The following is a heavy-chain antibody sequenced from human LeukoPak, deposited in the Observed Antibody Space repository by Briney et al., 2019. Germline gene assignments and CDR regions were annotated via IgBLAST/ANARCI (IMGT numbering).Heavy chain of an antibody. CDR1: GGSFSGYY. CDR3: ARGCLSSNSPYGYFDY. J-gene: IGHJ4*02. D-gene: IGHD4-4*01. V-gene: IGHV4-34*01. CDR2: INHSGRS. Sequence: PSETLSLTCAVYGGSFSGYYWSWIRQPPGKGLEWIGEINHSGRSNYNPSLKSRVTISVDTYKNKYSLKLRAGTAADKGVEYRARGCLSSNSPYGYFDYWGQGTLVTVSS.